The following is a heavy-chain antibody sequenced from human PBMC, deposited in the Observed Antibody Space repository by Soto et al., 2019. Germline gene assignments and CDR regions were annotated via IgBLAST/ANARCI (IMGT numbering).Heavy chain of an antibody. CDR3: ARDDYYDI. V-gene: IGHV4-59*01. D-gene: IGHD3-22*01. CDR2: ISDSGST. J-gene: IGHJ3*02. Sequence: QVQLQESGPGLVKPSETLSLTCTVSGGSISDYYWSWIRQPPGKGLEWIGYISDSGSTSYSPSLKVRVTISVDTSKNQFSLKLNSVTAADTAVYYCARDDYYDIWGQGTMVTVSS. CDR1: GGSISDYY.